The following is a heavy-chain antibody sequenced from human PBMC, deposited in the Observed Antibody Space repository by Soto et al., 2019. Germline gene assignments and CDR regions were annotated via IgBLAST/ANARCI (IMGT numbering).Heavy chain of an antibody. J-gene: IGHJ5*02. D-gene: IGHD4-17*01. V-gene: IGHV4-38-2*01. CDR1: GYSISSGYY. CDR2: IYHSGST. Sequence: SETLSLTCAVSGYSISSGYYGGWMRQTPGKGVEWIASIYHSGSTYYNPSLKSRVTISVDTSKNLFSLKLTSVTAADTAVYSCSSGAATVTPGWFDPWGQGIMVTVSS. CDR3: SSGAATVTPGWFDP.